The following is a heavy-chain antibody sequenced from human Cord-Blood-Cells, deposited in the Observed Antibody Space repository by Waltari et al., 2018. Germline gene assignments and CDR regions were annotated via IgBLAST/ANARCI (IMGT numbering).Heavy chain of an antibody. CDR3: AWGSPFDY. Sequence: QVQLQESGPGLVKPSETLSLTCAVSGYSISSGYYWGWIRQPPGKGLEWIGSIYHSGSTYYNPSLKSRVTISVDTSKNQFSLKLSSVTAADTAVYYCAWGSPFDYWGQGTLVTVSS. J-gene: IGHJ4*02. V-gene: IGHV4-38-2*01. CDR2: IYHSGST. D-gene: IGHD7-27*01. CDR1: GYSISSGYY.